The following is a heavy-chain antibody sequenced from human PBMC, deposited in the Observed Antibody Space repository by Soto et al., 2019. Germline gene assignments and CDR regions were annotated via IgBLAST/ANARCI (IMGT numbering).Heavy chain of an antibody. CDR1: GYTFTSYA. Sequence: QVQLVQSGAEVKKPGASVKVSCKASGYTFTSYAMHWVRQAPGQRLEWMGWINAGNGNTKYSQKFQGRVTITRDTSASTAYMELSSLRSEDTAVYYCAREGYSSSWYGWGQGTLVTVSS. CDR3: AREGYSSSWYG. CDR2: INAGNGNT. D-gene: IGHD6-13*01. V-gene: IGHV1-3*01. J-gene: IGHJ4*02.